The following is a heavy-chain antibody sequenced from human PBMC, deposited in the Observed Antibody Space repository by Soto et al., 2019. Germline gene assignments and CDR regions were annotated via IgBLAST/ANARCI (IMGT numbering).Heavy chain of an antibody. CDR2: INPNSGGT. D-gene: IGHD2-15*01. CDR3: ARATLGYCSGGSCNDAFDI. J-gene: IGHJ3*02. CDR1: GYTFTGYY. V-gene: IGHV1-2*04. Sequence: QVQLVQSGAEVKKPGASVKVSCKASGYTFTGYYMHWVRQAPGQGLEWMGWINPNSGGTNYAQKFQGWVTRTRDTSISTAYMELSRLRSDDTAVYYCARATLGYCSGGSCNDAFDIWGQGTMVTVSS.